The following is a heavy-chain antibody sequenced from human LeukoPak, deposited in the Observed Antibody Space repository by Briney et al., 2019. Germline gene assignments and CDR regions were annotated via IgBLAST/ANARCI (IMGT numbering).Heavy chain of an antibody. Sequence: SETLSLTCTVSGGSISSYYWSWIRQPPGKGLEWIGYIYYNGSTNYNPSLKSRVTISVDTSKNQFSLKLSSVTAADTAVYFCARGTGWFAYWGQGTLVTVSS. D-gene: IGHD1-1*01. J-gene: IGHJ5*01. CDR3: ARGTGWFAY. V-gene: IGHV4-59*01. CDR2: IYYNGST. CDR1: GGSISSYY.